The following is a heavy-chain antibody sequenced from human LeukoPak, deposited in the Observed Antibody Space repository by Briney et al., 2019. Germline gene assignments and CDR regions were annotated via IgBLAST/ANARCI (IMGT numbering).Heavy chain of an antibody. CDR2: MNPNSGNT. CDR3: AIWRGVVPAANGGPE. Sequence: ASVKVSCKASGYTFTSYDINWVRQATGQGLEWMGWMNPNSGNTGYAQKFQGRVTMTSNTSISTAYMELSRLRSEDTAVYYCAIWRGVVPAANGGPEWGQGTLVTVSS. CDR1: GYTFTSYD. D-gene: IGHD2-2*01. V-gene: IGHV1-8*01. J-gene: IGHJ4*02.